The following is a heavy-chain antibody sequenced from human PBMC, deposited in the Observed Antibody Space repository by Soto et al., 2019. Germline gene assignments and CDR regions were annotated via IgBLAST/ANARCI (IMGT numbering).Heavy chain of an antibody. CDR1: GFTFSDRY. CDR3: TIEGAYPGPDFDY. D-gene: IGHD3-16*01. V-gene: IGHV3-72*01. CDR2: TKNKANSYTT. J-gene: IGHJ4*02. Sequence: SCAASGFTFSDRYMDWFRQAPGKGLEWVGRTKNKANSYTTEYAASVKGRFTISRDYSRDSVYLQMNSLKTDDTAVYYCTIEGAYPGPDFDYWGQGTLVTVSS.